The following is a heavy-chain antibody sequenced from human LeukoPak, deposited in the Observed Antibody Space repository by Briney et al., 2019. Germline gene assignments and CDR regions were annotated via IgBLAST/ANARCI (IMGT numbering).Heavy chain of an antibody. V-gene: IGHV5-51*01. D-gene: IGHD3-3*01. Sequence: GESLKISCKGSGYSFTSYWIGWVRQMPGKGLEWMGIIYPGDSDTRYSPSFQGQVTISADKSISTAYLQWSSLKASDTAMYYCARPYDFWRGSSYDAFDIWGQGTMVTVSS. CDR3: ARPYDFWRGSSYDAFDI. CDR2: IYPGDSDT. CDR1: GYSFTSYW. J-gene: IGHJ3*02.